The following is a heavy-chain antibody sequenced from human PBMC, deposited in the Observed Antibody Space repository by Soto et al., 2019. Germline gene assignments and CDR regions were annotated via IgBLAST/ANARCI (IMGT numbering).Heavy chain of an antibody. CDR1: GYTFTTYA. D-gene: IGHD5-12*01. Sequence: QVQLVQSGAEVKKPGASVKVSCKASGYTFTTYAMHWVRQAPGQRREWMGWIDAGNGNTKYSQKFQGRVTITRDTYASTAYMELSSLRAEDTAVYSCARQADGGSNYGYWGQGTLVTVSS. V-gene: IGHV1-3*01. CDR3: ARQADGGSNYGY. CDR2: IDAGNGNT. J-gene: IGHJ4*02.